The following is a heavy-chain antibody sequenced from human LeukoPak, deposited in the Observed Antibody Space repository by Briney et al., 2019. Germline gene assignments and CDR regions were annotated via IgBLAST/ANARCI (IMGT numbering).Heavy chain of an antibody. CDR3: ARVSQALYDVIAY. J-gene: IGHJ4*02. CDR1: GYIFRNYY. V-gene: IGHV1-2*06. CDR2: INPDSGGT. D-gene: IGHD2-2*02. Sequence: GASVKVSCKASGYIFRNYYMHWVRQAPGRGLEWMGRINPDSGGTSYAQKFQGRVSMTRDTSNRTVYMDLSMLTFEDTAIYYCARVSQALYDVIAYWGQGTLLSVSS.